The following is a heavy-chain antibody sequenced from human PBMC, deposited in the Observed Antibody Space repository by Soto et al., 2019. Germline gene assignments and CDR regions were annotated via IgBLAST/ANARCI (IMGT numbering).Heavy chain of an antibody. D-gene: IGHD1-20*01. V-gene: IGHV3-23*01. Sequence: GGSLRLSCAASGLRFNRNGMHWVRQAPGRGLQWVSSIGGGDDDTSYADSVRGRFTISRDNSKKMLFLQMNSLRADDTAVYYCAKDRMDHNSVWDPFDVWGPGTVVTVSS. CDR1: GLRFNRNG. CDR2: IGGGDDDT. J-gene: IGHJ3*01. CDR3: AKDRMDHNSVWDPFDV.